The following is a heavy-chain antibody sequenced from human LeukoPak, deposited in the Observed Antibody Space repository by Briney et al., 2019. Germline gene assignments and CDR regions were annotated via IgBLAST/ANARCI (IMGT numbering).Heavy chain of an antibody. Sequence: GGSLRLSCAASGFTFSTYAMHWVRQAPGKGLEWVAVISYDGSNRYYADSVKGRFTISRDNSKNTLYLQMNSLRAEDTAVYYCARGGGYYDFWSGYTTHDYWGQGTLVTVSS. V-gene: IGHV3-30*04. CDR3: ARGGGYYDFWSGYTTHDY. CDR2: ISYDGSNR. D-gene: IGHD3-3*01. CDR1: GFTFSTYA. J-gene: IGHJ4*02.